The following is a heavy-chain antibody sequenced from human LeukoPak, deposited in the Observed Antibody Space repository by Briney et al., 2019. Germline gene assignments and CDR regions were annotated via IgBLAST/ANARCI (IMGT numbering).Heavy chain of an antibody. J-gene: IGHJ4*02. CDR1: GGTFSSYA. D-gene: IGHD3-10*01. CDR3: ARDLGEETYGPPVY. V-gene: IGHV1-69*05. Sequence: SVKVSCKASGGTFSSYAISWVRQAPGQGLEWMGGIIPIFGTANYAQKFQGRVTMTRDTSTSTVYMELSSLRSEDTAVYYCARDLGEETYGPPVYWGQGTLVTVSS. CDR2: IIPIFGTA.